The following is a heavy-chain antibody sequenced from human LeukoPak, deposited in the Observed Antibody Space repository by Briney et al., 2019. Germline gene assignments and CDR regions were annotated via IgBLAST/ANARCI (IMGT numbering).Heavy chain of an antibody. CDR2: ISGSGDST. D-gene: IGHD1-26*01. CDR3: AKEGSYSGSRFDY. J-gene: IGHJ4*02. CDR1: GFTFSSYA. V-gene: IGHV3-23*01. Sequence: PGGSLRLSCAASGFTFSSYAMSWVRQAPGKGLEWVSFISGSGDSTYYADSVKGRFTISRDNSKNTLYLQMNSLRGGDTAVYYCAKEGSYSGSRFDYWGQGTLVTVSS.